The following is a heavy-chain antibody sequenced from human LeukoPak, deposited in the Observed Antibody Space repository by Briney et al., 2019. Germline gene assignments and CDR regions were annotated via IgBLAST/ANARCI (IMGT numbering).Heavy chain of an antibody. CDR2: IKSKTDGGTT. V-gene: IGHV3-15*01. Sequence: GGSLRLSCAASGFTFSNAWMSWVRQAPGKGLEWVGRIKSKTDGGTTDYAAPVKGRFTISRDDSKNTLYLQMNSLKTEDTAVYYCACIMGFWSYFDYWGQGTLVTVSS. J-gene: IGHJ4*02. D-gene: IGHD3-3*01. CDR3: ACIMGFWSYFDY. CDR1: GFTFSNAW.